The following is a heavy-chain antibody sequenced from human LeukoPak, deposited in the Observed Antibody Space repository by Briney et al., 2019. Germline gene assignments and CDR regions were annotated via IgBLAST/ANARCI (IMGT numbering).Heavy chain of an antibody. Sequence: GGSLRLSCAASGFTFSTYAMSWVRQAPGKGLEWVSALSDTGSSTYYADSVRGRFTISRDNSKNTLYLQMNSLRAEDTAVYYCAVGGPYYYYGMDVWGQGTTVTVSS. J-gene: IGHJ6*02. CDR1: GFTFSTYA. D-gene: IGHD1-26*01. CDR3: AVGGPYYYYGMDV. CDR2: LSDTGSST. V-gene: IGHV3-23*01.